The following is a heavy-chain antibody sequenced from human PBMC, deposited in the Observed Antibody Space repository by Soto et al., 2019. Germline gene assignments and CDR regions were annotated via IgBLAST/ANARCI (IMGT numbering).Heavy chain of an antibody. CDR1: GYTFTSYA. D-gene: IGHD6-19*01. V-gene: IGHV1-3*01. Sequence: ASVKVSCKASGYTFTSYAMHCVRQAPGQRLEWMGWINAGNGNTKYSQKFQGRVTITRDTSASTAYMELSSLRSEDTAVYYCGRSIAVAGYGMDVWGQGTTVTVS. J-gene: IGHJ6*02. CDR2: INAGNGNT. CDR3: GRSIAVAGYGMDV.